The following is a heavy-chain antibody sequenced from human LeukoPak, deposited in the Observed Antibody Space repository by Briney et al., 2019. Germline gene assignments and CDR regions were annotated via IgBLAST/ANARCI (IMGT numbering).Heavy chain of an antibody. CDR1: GFTFSSYG. V-gene: IGHV3-30*18. Sequence: GRSLRLSCAASGFTFSSYGMHWVRQAPGKGLEWVAVISYDGRNKYYADSVKGRFTISRDNSKNTLYLQMNSLRVEDSAVYYCAKGGHCSGGNCYSDYCDYWGQGTLVTVAS. CDR2: ISYDGRNK. CDR3: AKGGHCSGGNCYSDYCDY. J-gene: IGHJ4*02. D-gene: IGHD2-15*01.